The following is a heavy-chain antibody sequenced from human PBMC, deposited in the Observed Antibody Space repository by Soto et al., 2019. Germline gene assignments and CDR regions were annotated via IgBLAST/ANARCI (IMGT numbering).Heavy chain of an antibody. CDR3: ARDAGGYVRPGYHYGLDV. J-gene: IGHJ6*02. CDR2: IYYSGST. V-gene: IGHV4-30-4*01. Sequence: SETLSLTCTVSGGSIRSGDYYWSWIRQPPGKGLEWIGYIYYSGSTYYHPSLQSRVTISVDTSNNQFSLRLTSVTAADTAVYYCARDAGGYVRPGYHYGLDVWGQGTTVTVYS. D-gene: IGHD5-12*01. CDR1: GGSIRSGDYY.